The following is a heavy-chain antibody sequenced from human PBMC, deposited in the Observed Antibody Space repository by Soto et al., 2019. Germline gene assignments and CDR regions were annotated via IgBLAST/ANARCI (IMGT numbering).Heavy chain of an antibody. V-gene: IGHV1-69*13. CDR1: GGTFSSYA. J-gene: IGHJ4*02. Sequence: GASVKVSCKASGGTFSSYAISWARLAPGQGLEWMGGIIPIFGTANYAQKFQGRVTITADESTSTAYMELSSLRSEDTAVYYCARWEYCSSTSCSSWGQGTLVTVSS. D-gene: IGHD2-2*01. CDR3: ARWEYCSSTSCSS. CDR2: IIPIFGTA.